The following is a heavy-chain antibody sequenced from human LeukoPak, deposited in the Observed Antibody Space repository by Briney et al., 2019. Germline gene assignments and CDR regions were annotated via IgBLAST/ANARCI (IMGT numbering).Heavy chain of an antibody. V-gene: IGHV3-66*01. CDR2: IYSGGST. CDR1: GFTVSSNY. Sequence: GGSLRLSCAASGFTVSSNYMSWVRQAPGKGLEWVSVIYSGGSTYYADSVKGRFTISGDNSKNTLYLQMNSLRAEDTAVYYCAKAAAGILDIWGQGTMVTVSS. D-gene: IGHD6-13*01. J-gene: IGHJ3*02. CDR3: AKAAAGILDI.